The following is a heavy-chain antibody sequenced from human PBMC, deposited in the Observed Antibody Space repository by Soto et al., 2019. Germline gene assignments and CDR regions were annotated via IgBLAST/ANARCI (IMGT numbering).Heavy chain of an antibody. J-gene: IGHJ4*02. CDR2: ISSSGSTI. V-gene: IGHV3-48*03. CDR1: GFTFSSYE. D-gene: IGHD5-12*01. CDR3: AQQFERWLQDHFFDN. Sequence: GGSLGLSCAASGFTFSSYEMNWVRQAPGKGLEWVSYISSSGSTIYYADSVKGRFTISRDNAKNSLYLQMNSLRAEDTAVYYCAQQFERWLQDHFFDNWGQGTLATVSS.